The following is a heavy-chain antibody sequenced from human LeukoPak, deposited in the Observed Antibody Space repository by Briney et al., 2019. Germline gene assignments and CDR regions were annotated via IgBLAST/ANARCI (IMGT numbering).Heavy chain of an antibody. J-gene: IGHJ4*02. CDR2: ISASGGST. Sequence: GGSLRLSCAASGFTFSTYAMTWVRQAPGKGLEWVSGISASGGSTYYADSVKGRFTISRDNSKNTLYLQMSSLRAEDTAVYYCAKGMTIYTISGLGYWGQGTLVTVSS. V-gene: IGHV3-23*01. D-gene: IGHD3-10*01. CDR1: GFTFSTYA. CDR3: AKGMTIYTISGLGY.